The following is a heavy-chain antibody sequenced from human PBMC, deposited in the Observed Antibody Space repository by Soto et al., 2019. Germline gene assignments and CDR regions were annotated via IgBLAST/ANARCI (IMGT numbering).Heavy chain of an antibody. CDR2: IKSKTDGGTT. CDR1: GFTFSNAW. Sequence: EVQLVESGGGLVKPGGSLRLSCTASGFTFSNAWMSWVRQAPGKGLEWVGRIKSKTDGGTTDYAAPVKGRFSISRDDSKNTLYLQMKSLKTGDTAVYYCTPDLWRPYYYGMDVWGQGTTVTVSS. V-gene: IGHV3-15*01. J-gene: IGHJ6*02. CDR3: TPDLWRPYYYGMDV.